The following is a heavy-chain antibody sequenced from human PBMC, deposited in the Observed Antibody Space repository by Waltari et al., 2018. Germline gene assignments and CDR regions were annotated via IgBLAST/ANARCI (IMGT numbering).Heavy chain of an antibody. CDR2: IIPIFGTA. J-gene: IGHJ4*02. D-gene: IGHD3-3*01. V-gene: IGHV1-69*12. CDR1: AGPFTSYA. Sequence: QVQLVQSGVEVKKPGSSVKVSFKASAGPFTSYAISSVRQAPGQGLEWMGGIIPIFGTANYAQKFQGRVTITADESTSTAYMELSSLRSEDTAVYYCARDGDGDYWGQGTLVTVSS. CDR3: ARDGDGDY.